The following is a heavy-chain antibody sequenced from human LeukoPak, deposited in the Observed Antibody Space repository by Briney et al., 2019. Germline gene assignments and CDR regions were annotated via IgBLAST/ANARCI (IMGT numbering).Heavy chain of an antibody. CDR1: GFTFSSYW. CDR3: ARENYYGSGSSPGEFDY. CDR2: INSDGSST. J-gene: IGHJ4*02. D-gene: IGHD3-10*01. V-gene: IGHV3-74*01. Sequence: GGSLRLSCAASGFTFSSYWMHWVRQAPGEGLVWVSRINSDGSSTSYADSVKGRFTISRDNAKNSLYLQMNSLRVEDTAVYYCARENYYGSGSSPGEFDYWGQGTLVTVSS.